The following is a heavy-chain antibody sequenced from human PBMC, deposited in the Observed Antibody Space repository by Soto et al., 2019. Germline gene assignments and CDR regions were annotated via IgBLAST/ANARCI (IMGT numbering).Heavy chain of an antibody. CDR3: ARRRNSGSYFDC. Sequence: QITLKESGPTPVKPTQTLTLTCTFSGFSLSTSGVGVAWIRPPPGKALEWLALIYWDDNKRYSPSLKSRLTIPNDTAKNRVVLTMTNTDPVDTATYFCARRRNSGSYFDCWGQGTLVTVSS. CDR2: IYWDDNK. J-gene: IGHJ4*02. V-gene: IGHV2-5*02. CDR1: GFSLSTSGVG. D-gene: IGHD1-26*01.